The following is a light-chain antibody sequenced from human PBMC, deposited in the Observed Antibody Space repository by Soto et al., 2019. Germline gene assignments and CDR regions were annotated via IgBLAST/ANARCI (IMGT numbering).Light chain of an antibody. CDR3: QQYNSWPPIT. CDR2: DTS. Sequence: EIVLTQSPATLSLSPGERATLSCRASQGIGDTLAWYQHKPGQTPRLLIYDTSTRATGVPTRFSGSGSGTEFTLTISSLQSEDFAVYFCQQYNSWPPITFGQGTRLEIK. CDR1: QGIGDT. J-gene: IGKJ5*01. V-gene: IGKV3-15*01.